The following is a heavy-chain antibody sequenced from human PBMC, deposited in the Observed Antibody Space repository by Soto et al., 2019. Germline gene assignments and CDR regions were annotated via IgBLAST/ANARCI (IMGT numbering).Heavy chain of an antibody. CDR2: INAGNGNT. Sequence: ASVKLSCKASGYSFTSYAMHLVRQAPGQRLEWMGWINAGNGNTKYSQKFQGRVTITRDTSASTAYMELSSLRSEDTAVYYCARAWVVVTAPDYWGQGTLVTVSS. V-gene: IGHV1-3*01. J-gene: IGHJ4*02. D-gene: IGHD2-21*02. CDR3: ARAWVVVTAPDY. CDR1: GYSFTSYA.